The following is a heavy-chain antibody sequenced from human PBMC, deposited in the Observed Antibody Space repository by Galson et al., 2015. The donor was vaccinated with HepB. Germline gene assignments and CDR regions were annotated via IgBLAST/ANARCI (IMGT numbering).Heavy chain of an antibody. Sequence: SVKVSCKASGYTFTGYYIHWVRQAPGQGLEWMGRINPKSGGTDYAQKFQGRVTMTRDTSISTAYMELSRLRSDDTAMYYCARDWGATTPPDFYSYMDVWGKGTTVAVSS. CDR1: GYTFTGYY. V-gene: IGHV1-2*06. D-gene: IGHD5-12*01. CDR2: INPKSGGT. J-gene: IGHJ6*03. CDR3: ARDWGATTPPDFYSYMDV.